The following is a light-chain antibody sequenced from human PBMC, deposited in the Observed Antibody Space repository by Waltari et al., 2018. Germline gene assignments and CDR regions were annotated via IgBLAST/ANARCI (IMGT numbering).Light chain of an antibody. CDR3: SSYAGSNTYI. J-gene: IGLJ1*01. V-gene: IGLV2-11*01. CDR1: SSDIGYYNA. CDR2: EVS. Sequence: QAAPTQPPSVSGSPGQSVTISCTGTSSDIGYYNAVSWYQQHPGKATKLMCYEVSKPPSGVSYRFSVSKSGNTASLTISGLQAEDEADYYCSSYAGSNTYIFGAGTRLTVL.